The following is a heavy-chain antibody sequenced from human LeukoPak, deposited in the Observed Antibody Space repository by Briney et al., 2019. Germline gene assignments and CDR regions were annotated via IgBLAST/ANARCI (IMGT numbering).Heavy chain of an antibody. CDR2: IYYSGST. V-gene: IGHV4-59*01. Sequence: SETLSLTCTVSGGSISSYYWSWIRQPPGKGLEWIGYIYYSGSTNYNPSLKSRVTISVDTSKNQFSLKLSSVTAADTAVYYCARSSSSWYWIPGPFDPWGQGTLVTVSS. J-gene: IGHJ5*02. CDR1: GGSISSYY. D-gene: IGHD6-13*01. CDR3: ARSSSSWYWIPGPFDP.